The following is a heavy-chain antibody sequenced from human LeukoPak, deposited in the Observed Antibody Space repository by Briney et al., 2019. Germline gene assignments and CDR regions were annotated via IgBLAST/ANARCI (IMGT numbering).Heavy chain of an antibody. CDR2: INPNRGAA. CDR3: ARDRSTLGYRQFDY. V-gene: IGHV1-2*02. Sequence: ASVTVSCKASGYTFSDYYIHWVRQAPGQGLEWMGWINPNRGAAMYAQRFQDRVTMTWDTSINTAYMDLSTLRSDDTALYYCARDRSTLGYRQFDYWGQGTLVIVSS. CDR1: GYTFSDYY. J-gene: IGHJ4*02. D-gene: IGHD5-18*01.